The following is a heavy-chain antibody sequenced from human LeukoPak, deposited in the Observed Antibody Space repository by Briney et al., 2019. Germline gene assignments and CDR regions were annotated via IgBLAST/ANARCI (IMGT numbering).Heavy chain of an antibody. CDR3: AKGPSGGSGYYYYYYYMDV. D-gene: IGHD3-10*01. Sequence: GGSLRLSCAASGFTFDDYAMHWVRQAPGMGLEWVSLISGDGGSTYYAGSVKGRFTISRDNSKNSLYLQMNGLRTEDTALYYCAKGPSGGSGYYYYYYYMDVWGKGTTVTVSS. V-gene: IGHV3-43*02. J-gene: IGHJ6*03. CDR1: GFTFDDYA. CDR2: ISGDGGST.